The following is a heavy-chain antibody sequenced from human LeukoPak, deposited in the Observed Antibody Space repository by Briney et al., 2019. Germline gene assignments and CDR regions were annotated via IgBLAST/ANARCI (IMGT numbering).Heavy chain of an antibody. D-gene: IGHD1-26*01. CDR3: AKVGIVGASGYMDV. Sequence: PGGSLRLSCAASGFTFSSYGMHWVRQAPGKGLEWVAFIRYDGSNKYYADSVKGRFTISRDNSKNTLYLQMNSLRAEDTAVYYCAKVGIVGASGYMDVWGKGTTVTVSS. CDR1: GFTFSSYG. CDR2: IRYDGSNK. J-gene: IGHJ6*03. V-gene: IGHV3-30*02.